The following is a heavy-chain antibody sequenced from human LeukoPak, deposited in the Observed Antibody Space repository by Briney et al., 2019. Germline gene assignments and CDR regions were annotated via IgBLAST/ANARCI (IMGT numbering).Heavy chain of an antibody. CDR1: GGSVSSGSYY. CDR3: ARGPGRAWFGELLLYYYYGMDV. J-gene: IGHJ6*02. CDR2: IYYSGST. Sequence: SETLSLTCTVSGGSVSSGSYYWSWIRQPPGKGLEWIGYIYYSGSTNYNPSLKSRVTISVDTSKNQFSLKLSSVTAADTAVYYCARGPGRAWFGELLLYYYYGMDVWGQGTTVTVSS. V-gene: IGHV4-61*01. D-gene: IGHD3-10*01.